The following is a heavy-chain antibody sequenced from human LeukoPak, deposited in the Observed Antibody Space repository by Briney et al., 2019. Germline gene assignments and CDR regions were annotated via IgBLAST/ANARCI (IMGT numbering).Heavy chain of an antibody. V-gene: IGHV1-8*01. J-gene: IGHJ4*02. CDR3: ASSYSSSSGWFDY. CDR1: GYTFTSYD. D-gene: IGHD6-6*01. CDR2: MNPNSGST. Sequence: ASVKVSCKASGYTFTSYDINWVRQATGQGLEWMGWMNPNSGSTGYAQKFQGRVTITTDESTSTAYMELSSLRSEDTAVYYCASSYSSSSGWFDYWGQGTLVTVSS.